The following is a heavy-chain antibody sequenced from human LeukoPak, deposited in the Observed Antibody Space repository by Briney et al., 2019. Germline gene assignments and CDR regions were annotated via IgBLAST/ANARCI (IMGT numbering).Heavy chain of an antibody. CDR1: GFTFSDYY. CDR2: ISSSGSTI. V-gene: IGHV3-11*04. D-gene: IGHD4-17*01. J-gene: IGHJ4*02. Sequence: PGGSLRLSCAASGFTFSDYYMSWLRQAPGKGLEWVSYISSSGSTIYYADSVKGRFTISRDNAKNSLYLQMNSLRAEDTAVYYCARAPDYGDYNDYWGQGTLVTVSS. CDR3: ARAPDYGDYNDY.